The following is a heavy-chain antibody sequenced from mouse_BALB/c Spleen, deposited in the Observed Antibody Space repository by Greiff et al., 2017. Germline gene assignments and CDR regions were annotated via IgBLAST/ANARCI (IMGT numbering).Heavy chain of an antibody. CDR1: GYTFTSYW. CDR3: TIYYDYGAMDY. J-gene: IGHJ4*01. V-gene: IGHV1S127*01. Sequence: VQLQQPGAELVKPGASVKMSCKASGYTFTSYWMHWVKQRPGQGLEWIGVIDPSDSYTSYNQKFKGKATLTVDTSSSTAYMQLSSLTSEDSAVYYCTIYYDYGAMDYWGQGTSVTVSS. CDR2: IDPSDSYT. D-gene: IGHD2-4*01.